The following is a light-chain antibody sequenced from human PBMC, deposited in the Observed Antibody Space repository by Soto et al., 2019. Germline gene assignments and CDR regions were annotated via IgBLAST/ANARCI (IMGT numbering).Light chain of an antibody. CDR3: QSYASSSSANFV. CDR1: SSNIGAGYD. CDR2: GSN. V-gene: IGLV1-40*01. J-gene: IGLJ1*01. Sequence: QSVLAQPPSVSGAPGQRVTISCTGSSSNIGAGYDVHWYQQLPGTAPKLLIYGSNNRPSGVSDRFSGSKSGTSASLAITGLRAEDEADYYCQSYASSSSANFVFGTGTKVTVL.